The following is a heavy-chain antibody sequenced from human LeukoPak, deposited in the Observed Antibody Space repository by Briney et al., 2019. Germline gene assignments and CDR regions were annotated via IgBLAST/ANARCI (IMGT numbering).Heavy chain of an antibody. D-gene: IGHD3-9*01. CDR1: GFTFDDYT. CDR3: ARPGYTAGYDI. CDR2: ISWDGGST. J-gene: IGHJ3*02. V-gene: IGHV3-43*01. Sequence: PGGSLRLSCAASGFTFDDYTMHWVRQAPGKGLEWVSLISWDGGSTYYADSVKGRFTISRDNAKNLLYPQMNSLRAEDTAVYYCARPGYTAGYDIWGQGTLVTVSS.